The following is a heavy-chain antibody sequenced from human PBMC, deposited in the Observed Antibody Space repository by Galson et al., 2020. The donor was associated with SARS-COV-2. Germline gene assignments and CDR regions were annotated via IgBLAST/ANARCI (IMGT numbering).Heavy chain of an antibody. V-gene: IGHV1-69*13. J-gene: IGHJ4*02. CDR2: IIPIFGTA. CDR1: GGTFSSYA. D-gene: IGHD2-21*01. CDR3: AREAPVPYCGGDCYDY. Sequence: SVKVSCKASGGTFSSYAISWVRQAPGQGLEWMGGIIPIFGTANYAQKFQGRVTITADESTSTAYMELSSLRSEDTAVYYCAREAPVPYCGGDCYDYWGQGTLVTVSS.